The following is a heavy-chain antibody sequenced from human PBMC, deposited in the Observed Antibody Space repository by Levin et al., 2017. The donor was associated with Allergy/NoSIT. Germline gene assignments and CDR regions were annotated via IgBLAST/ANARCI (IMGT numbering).Heavy chain of an antibody. D-gene: IGHD1-1*01. CDR3: VRERGTGVQLWFYFFDY. CDR2: VWNDEINK. J-gene: IGHJ4*02. CDR1: GFTFSDYG. V-gene: IGHV3-33*01. Sequence: GGSLRLSCAASGFTFSDYGMHWVRQAPGKGLEWVAVVWNDEINKSYADSVKGRFTISRDNSRNTLYLQMNSLRAEDTAVYYCVRERGTGVQLWFYFFDYWGQGNMVTVSS.